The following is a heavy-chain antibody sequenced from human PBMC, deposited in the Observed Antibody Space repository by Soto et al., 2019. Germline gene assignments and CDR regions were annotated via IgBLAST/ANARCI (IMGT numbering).Heavy chain of an antibody. J-gene: IGHJ6*02. V-gene: IGHV4-4*07. Sequence: SETLPLSWTVAGDSIISYYCSCIRQPAGKGLEWIGRIYASGSSIYTPPLKSRVTMSVDTSKNPLSLKVSSATAADTAVYYSARSNYGSGSYGYGMDVWGQGTTVTVSS. CDR1: GDSIISYY. CDR2: IYASGSS. CDR3: ARSNYGSGSYGYGMDV. D-gene: IGHD3-10*01.